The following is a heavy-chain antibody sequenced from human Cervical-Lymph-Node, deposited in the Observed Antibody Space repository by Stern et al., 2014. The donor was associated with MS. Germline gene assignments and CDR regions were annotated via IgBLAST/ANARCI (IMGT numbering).Heavy chain of an antibody. CDR1: GGSSNTLD. V-gene: IGHV1-69*01. D-gene: IGHD3-22*01. CDR2: IIIVFGSP. J-gene: IGHJ3*02. Sequence: QVQLGQSGAEVKKPGSAVKVSCKASGGSSNTLDINWVRQAPGQGLEWMGGIIIVFGSPNYAQKFKGRGTITADDSTSTAYMELSSLTSEDTAVYYCATRHYYDRSGPIAAFDIWGQGTMVTVSA. CDR3: ATRHYYDRSGPIAAFDI.